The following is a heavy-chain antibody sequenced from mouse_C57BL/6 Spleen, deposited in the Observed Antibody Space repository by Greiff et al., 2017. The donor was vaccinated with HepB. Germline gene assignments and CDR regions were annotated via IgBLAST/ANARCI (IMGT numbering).Heavy chain of an antibody. CDR3: ARSMKKRGNWEDFDY. V-gene: IGHV1-80*01. CDR2: IYPGDGDT. Sequence: QVQLQQSGAELVKPGASVKISCKASGYAFSSYWMNWVKQRPGKGLEWIGQIYPGDGDTNYNGKFKGKATLTADKSSSTAYMQLSSLTSEDSAVYFCARSMKKRGNWEDFDYWGQGTTLTVSS. D-gene: IGHD4-1*01. J-gene: IGHJ2*01. CDR1: GYAFSSYW.